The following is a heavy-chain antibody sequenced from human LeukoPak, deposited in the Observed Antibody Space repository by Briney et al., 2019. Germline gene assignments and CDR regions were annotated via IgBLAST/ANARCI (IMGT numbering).Heavy chain of an antibody. CDR3: ARDQEGGTLLYYMDV. CDR1: GFTVSGSY. V-gene: IGHV3-7*01. Sequence: GGSLRLSCAVSGFTVSGSYMSWVRQAPGKGLEWVANIKEDGSEKYYVDPVKGRFTISRDNAKNSLHLQMNSLRVEDTAVYHCARDQEGGTLLYYMDVWGKGTTVTVSS. CDR2: IKEDGSEK. D-gene: IGHD2-15*01. J-gene: IGHJ6*03.